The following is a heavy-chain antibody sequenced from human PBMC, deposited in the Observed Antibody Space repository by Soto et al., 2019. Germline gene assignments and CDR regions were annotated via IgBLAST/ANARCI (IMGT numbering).Heavy chain of an antibody. CDR3: ARGITPPGAPAWYYFDS. V-gene: IGHV4-4*07. J-gene: IGHJ4*02. Sequence: SETLSLTCTVSGASITGSSYWSWIRQPAGKGLEWIGRFSLSGTTNYNPSLRSRVTMSADVSKNQFSLRLTSVTAADTALYYCARGITPPGAPAWYYFDSWGQGTLVTVSS. CDR2: FSLSGTT. D-gene: IGHD6-13*01. CDR1: GASITGSSY.